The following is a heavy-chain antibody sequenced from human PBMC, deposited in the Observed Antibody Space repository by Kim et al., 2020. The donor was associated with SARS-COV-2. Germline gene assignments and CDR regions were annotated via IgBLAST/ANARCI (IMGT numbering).Heavy chain of an antibody. Sequence: YADSVKGRITISRDHARNILYLQMNSLRVEDTAIYYCAKNFGWNVLYGMDVWGQGTTVTVSS. D-gene: IGHD3-9*01. CDR3: AKNFGWNVLYGMDV. V-gene: IGHV3-23*05. J-gene: IGHJ6*02.